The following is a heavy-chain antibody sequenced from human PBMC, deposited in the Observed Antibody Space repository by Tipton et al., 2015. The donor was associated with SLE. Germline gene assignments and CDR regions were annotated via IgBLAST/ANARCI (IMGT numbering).Heavy chain of an antibody. V-gene: IGHV4-61*02. CDR3: ARSPGRSYFDY. CDR2: ISTSGST. Sequence: TLSLTCSVSGGSISSDIYFWNWIRHPAGKGLEWIGRISTSGSTYYNPSLNSRVSMSFDTSKNQFSLKLNSVTPADTAVYYCARSPGRSYFDYWGQGTLVTASS. CDR1: GGSISSDIYF. J-gene: IGHJ4*02. D-gene: IGHD1-14*01.